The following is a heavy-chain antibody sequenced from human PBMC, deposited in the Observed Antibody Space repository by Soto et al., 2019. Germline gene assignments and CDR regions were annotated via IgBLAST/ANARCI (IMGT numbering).Heavy chain of an antibody. V-gene: IGHV3-33*01. CDR2: IWYDGSNK. Sequence: GGSLRLSCAASGFTFSSYGMHWVRRAPGKGLEWVAVIWYDGSNKYYADSVKGRFTISRDNSKNTLYLQMNSLRAEDTAVYYCARDPDIVVVPAAVGYYGMDVWGQGTTVTVSS. CDR3: ARDPDIVVVPAAVGYYGMDV. CDR1: GFTFSSYG. D-gene: IGHD2-2*01. J-gene: IGHJ6*02.